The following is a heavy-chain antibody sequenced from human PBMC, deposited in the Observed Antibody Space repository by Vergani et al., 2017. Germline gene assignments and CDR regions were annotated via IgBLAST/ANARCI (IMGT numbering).Heavy chain of an antibody. CDR3: AGDINRDILTGLPLFGAFDI. CDR1: GYTFTSYG. V-gene: IGHV1-18*01. D-gene: IGHD3-9*01. CDR2: ISAYNGNT. Sequence: QVQLVQSGAEVKKPGASVKVSCKASGYTFTSYGISWVRQAPGQGLEWMGWISAYNGNTNYAQKLQGRVTMTTDTSTSTAYMELRSLRSDDTAVYYCAGDINRDILTGLPLFGAFDIWGQGTMVTVSS. J-gene: IGHJ3*02.